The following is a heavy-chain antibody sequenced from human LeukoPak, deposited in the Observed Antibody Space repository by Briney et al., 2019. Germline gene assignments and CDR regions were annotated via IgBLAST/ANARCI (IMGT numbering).Heavy chain of an antibody. D-gene: IGHD3-16*01. CDR3: ARASWVSSADAVR. CDR2: LRGDGDT. J-gene: IGHJ4*02. V-gene: IGHV3-23*01. CDR1: GLSSTSFA. Sequence: GGSLRLSCAASGLSSTSFAMSWVRQAPARGPEWVSSLRGDGDTFYADSVRGRFTLSRDDSRNTVYLQLNNLRVEDTAIYYCARASWVSSADAVRWGQGTQVTVSS.